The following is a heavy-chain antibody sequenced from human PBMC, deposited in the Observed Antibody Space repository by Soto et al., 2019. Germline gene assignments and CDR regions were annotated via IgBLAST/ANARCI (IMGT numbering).Heavy chain of an antibody. J-gene: IGHJ4*02. CDR2: IYHSGST. CDR1: GGSISSGGYS. D-gene: IGHD3-10*01. V-gene: IGHV4-30-2*01. Sequence: SETLSLTCAVSGGSISSGGYSWSWIRQPPGKGLEWIGYIYHSGSTNYNPSLKSRVTISVDTSKNQFSLKLSSVTAADTAVYYCASGRHVLTAYYYGSGSIYYFDYWAQGTLVTVSS. CDR3: ASGRHVLTAYYYGSGSIYYFDY.